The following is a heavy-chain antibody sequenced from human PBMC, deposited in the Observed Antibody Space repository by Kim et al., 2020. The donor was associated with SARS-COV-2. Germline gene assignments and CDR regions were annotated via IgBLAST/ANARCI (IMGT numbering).Heavy chain of an antibody. V-gene: IGHV3-20*01. J-gene: IGHJ6*02. Sequence: TGHADSVKGRFTISRDNAKNSMYLQMNSLRPEDTAFYDCTRDFTPGGADLWGQGTMVTVSS. CDR3: TRDFTPGGADL. CDR2: T. D-gene: IGHD2-15*01.